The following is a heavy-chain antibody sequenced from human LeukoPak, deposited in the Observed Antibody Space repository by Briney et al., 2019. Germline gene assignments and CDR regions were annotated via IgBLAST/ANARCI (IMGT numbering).Heavy chain of an antibody. J-gene: IGHJ5*02. Sequence: SETLSLTCTVSGGSISSYYWSWIRQPPGKGLEWIGYIYYSGSTNYNPSLKSRVTISVDTSKNQFSPKLSSVTAADTAAYYCASHPASDPGAFDPWGQGTLVTVSS. D-gene: IGHD4/OR15-4a*01. CDR2: IYYSGST. CDR1: GGSISSYY. V-gene: IGHV4-59*01. CDR3: ASHPASDPGAFDP.